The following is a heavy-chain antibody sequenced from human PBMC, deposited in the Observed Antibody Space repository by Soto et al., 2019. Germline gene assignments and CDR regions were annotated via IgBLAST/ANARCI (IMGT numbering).Heavy chain of an antibody. J-gene: IGHJ4*02. CDR2: ISYDGSNK. D-gene: IGHD3-3*01. Sequence: GGSLRLSCAASGFTFSSYAMHWVRQAPGKGLEWVAVISYDGSNKYYADSVKGRFTISRDNSKNTLYLQMNSLRAEDTAVYYCAKEIRFLEWLFDYWGQGTLVTVSS. CDR3: AKEIRFLEWLFDY. CDR1: GFTFSSYA. V-gene: IGHV3-30-3*01.